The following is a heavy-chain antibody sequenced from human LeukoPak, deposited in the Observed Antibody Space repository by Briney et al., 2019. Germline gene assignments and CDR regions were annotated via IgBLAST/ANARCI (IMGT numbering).Heavy chain of an antibody. CDR3: FCIAPAGP. D-gene: IGHD6-13*01. V-gene: IGHV1-2*02. J-gene: IGHJ5*02. CDR2: INPNSGGT. CDR1: VYTFTGYY. Sequence: ASVKVSCKASVYTFTGYYMHWVRQAPGQGLEWMGWINPNSGGTNYAQKFQGRVTMTSDTYISTGYMELSRLRSDDTAVYYCFCIAPAGPWGQGTLVTVSS.